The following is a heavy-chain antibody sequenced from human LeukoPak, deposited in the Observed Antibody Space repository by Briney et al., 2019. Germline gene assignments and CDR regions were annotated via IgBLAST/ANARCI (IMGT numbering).Heavy chain of an antibody. Sequence: GGSLRLSCAAPGFTFSSYSMNWVRQAPGKGLEWVSSISSSSSYIYYADSVKGRFTISRDNSKNTMYLQMNNLRAEDTAVYYCAKDLVWGLDYWGQGTPVTVSS. CDR1: GFTFSSYS. CDR2: ISSSSSYI. CDR3: AKDLVWGLDY. V-gene: IGHV3-21*04. D-gene: IGHD7-27*01. J-gene: IGHJ4*02.